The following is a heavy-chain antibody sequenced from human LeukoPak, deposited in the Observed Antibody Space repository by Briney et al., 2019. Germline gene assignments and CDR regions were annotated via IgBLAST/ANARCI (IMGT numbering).Heavy chain of an antibody. D-gene: IGHD2-2*01. CDR2: IYYSGST. Sequence: SETLSLTCTVSGGSISSYYWGWIRQPPGKGLEWIGYIYYSGSTNYNPSLKSRVTISVDTSKNQFSLKLSSVTAADTAVYYCARENRLQYCSSTSCYMTPIFDYWGQGTLVTVSS. V-gene: IGHV4-59*01. J-gene: IGHJ4*02. CDR3: ARENRLQYCSSTSCYMTPIFDY. CDR1: GGSISSYY.